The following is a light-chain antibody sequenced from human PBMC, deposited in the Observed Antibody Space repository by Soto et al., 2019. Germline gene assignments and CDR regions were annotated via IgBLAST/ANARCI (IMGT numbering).Light chain of an antibody. V-gene: IGKV1-9*01. Sequence: IQLTQSSSSLSASVGDRVTITCRASQDISTYLAWYHQKPGKAPKLLIYSASTLQSGVPSRFSGRGSGTDFTLTISSLQPEDFGTYYCQQVDSYPRTFGPGTTVDI. J-gene: IGKJ3*01. CDR1: QDISTY. CDR2: SAS. CDR3: QQVDSYPRT.